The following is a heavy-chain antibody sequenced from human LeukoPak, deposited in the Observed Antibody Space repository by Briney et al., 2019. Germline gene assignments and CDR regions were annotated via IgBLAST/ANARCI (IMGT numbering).Heavy chain of an antibody. J-gene: IGHJ5*02. CDR1: GGSVSTTNYY. CDR2: VYSSGST. Sequence: PSETLSLTCSVSGGSVSTTNYYRSWIRQPPGKGLEWIGYVYSSGSTKYNPSLKSPVTISLDTSKNQFSLKLNSVIAADTAVYYCARGTYCSGGTCHSSHWFDPWGQGTLVTVSS. CDR3: ARGTYCSGGTCHSSHWFDP. V-gene: IGHV4-61*01. D-gene: IGHD2-15*01.